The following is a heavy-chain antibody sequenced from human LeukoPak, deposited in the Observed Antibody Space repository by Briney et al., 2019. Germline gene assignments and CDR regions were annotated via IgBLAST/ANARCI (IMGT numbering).Heavy chain of an antibody. CDR2: IWYDGSNK. CDR1: GFTFSSYG. CDR3: ARVGYEYSSSSGVDY. V-gene: IGHV3-33*01. D-gene: IGHD6-6*01. Sequence: GGSLRLSCAASGFTFSSYGMHWVRQAPGKGLEWGAVIWYDGSNKYYADSVKGRFTISRDNSKNTLYLQMNSLRAEDTAVYYCARVGYEYSSSSGVDYWGQGTLVTVSS. J-gene: IGHJ4*02.